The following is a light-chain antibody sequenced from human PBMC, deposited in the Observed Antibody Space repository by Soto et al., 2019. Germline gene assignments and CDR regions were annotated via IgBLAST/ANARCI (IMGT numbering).Light chain of an antibody. Sequence: DIQMTQSPSTLSASVGDRVTITCRASQSISSWLAWYQQKPGKAPKLLIYDASGLESGVPSRFSGSGSGTEFTLTISSLQPDDFATYYCQQYNSHSWTFGRGTKV. CDR1: QSISSW. CDR2: DAS. J-gene: IGKJ1*01. V-gene: IGKV1-5*01. CDR3: QQYNSHSWT.